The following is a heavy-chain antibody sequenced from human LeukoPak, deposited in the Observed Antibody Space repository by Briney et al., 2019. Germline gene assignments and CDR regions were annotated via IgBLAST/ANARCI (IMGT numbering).Heavy chain of an antibody. CDR3: ARQSMTGNERGDDAFDI. CDR2: ISAHNGNT. CDR1: GYTFSRYG. D-gene: IGHD3-9*01. V-gene: IGHV1-18*01. Sequence: ASVTVSCKAPGYTFSRYGISWVRQAPGQGLEWMGWISAHNGNTNYAQKFQGRVAMTTDTSTSTAYMELRSLRSDDTAVYYCARQSMTGNERGDDAFDIWGQGTMVTVSS. J-gene: IGHJ3*02.